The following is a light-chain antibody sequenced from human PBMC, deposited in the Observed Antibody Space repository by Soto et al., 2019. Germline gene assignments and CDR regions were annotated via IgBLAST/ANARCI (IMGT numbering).Light chain of an antibody. CDR3: QQYGSSRFT. V-gene: IGKV3-20*01. CDR2: GAS. Sequence: EIVLTQSPGTLSLSPGERVTLSCRASQSISSSYLAWYQQKPDQAPRLLVYGASSRATGIPDRVSGSGSGTDFTLTISRLEPEDFAVYYCQQYGSSRFTFGPGTKVDIK. J-gene: IGKJ3*01. CDR1: QSISSSY.